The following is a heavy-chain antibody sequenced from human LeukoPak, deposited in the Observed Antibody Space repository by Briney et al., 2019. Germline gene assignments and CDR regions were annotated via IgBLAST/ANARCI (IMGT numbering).Heavy chain of an antibody. J-gene: IGHJ4*02. CDR3: ARDFRFLDDY. Sequence: GGSLRLSCAASGFTFSTYWMTWVRQAPGKGLEWVANIKQDGSEKYYVDSVKGRFTISRDNAKNSLYLQMNSLRAEDTAMYYCARDFRFLDDYWGQGTLVTVSS. CDR2: IKQDGSEK. D-gene: IGHD3-3*01. V-gene: IGHV3-7*01. CDR1: GFTFSTYW.